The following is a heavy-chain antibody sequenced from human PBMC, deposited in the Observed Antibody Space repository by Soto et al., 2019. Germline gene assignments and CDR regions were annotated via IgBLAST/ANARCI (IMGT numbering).Heavy chain of an antibody. CDR1: GGTFSSYA. Sequence: GASVKVSCKASGGTFSSYAISWVRQAPGQGLEWMGGIIPIFGTANYAQKFQGRVTITADESTSTAYMELSSLRSEDTAVYYCARDFINRMTTVTTGLFDYWGQGTLVTVSS. J-gene: IGHJ4*02. D-gene: IGHD4-4*01. V-gene: IGHV1-69*13. CDR3: ARDFINRMTTVTTGLFDY. CDR2: IIPIFGTA.